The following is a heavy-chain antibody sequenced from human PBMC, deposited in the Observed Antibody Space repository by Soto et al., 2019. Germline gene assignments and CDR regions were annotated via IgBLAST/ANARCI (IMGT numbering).Heavy chain of an antibody. CDR2: IIPIFGTA. D-gene: IGHD3-22*01. V-gene: IGHV1-69*01. CDR1: GGTFSSYA. Sequence: QVQLVQSGAEVKKPGSSVKVSCKASGGTFSSYAISWVRQAPGQGLEWMGGIIPIFGTANYAQKFQGRVTMTADESTSTAYMELSSLRSEDTAVYYCARSRGPTYYYDSSGYFNWFDPWGQGTLVTVSS. J-gene: IGHJ5*02. CDR3: ARSRGPTYYYDSSGYFNWFDP.